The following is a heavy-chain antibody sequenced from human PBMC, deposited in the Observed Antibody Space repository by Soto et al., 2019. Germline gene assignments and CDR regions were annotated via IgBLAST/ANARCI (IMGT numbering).Heavy chain of an antibody. CDR3: ARFSTLGKDYGVDV. J-gene: IGHJ6*02. Sequence: PSETLSLTCTFSGCSSSDSYWSLIRQAPGKGLEWIGYINSSGRTYYKPSLKSRVSISIDTSTNQFSLRLTSVTVADTAVYFCARFSTLGKDYGVDVWGQGTTVTVSS. CDR2: INSSGRT. D-gene: IGHD2-2*01. CDR1: GCSSSDSY. V-gene: IGHV4-30-4*01.